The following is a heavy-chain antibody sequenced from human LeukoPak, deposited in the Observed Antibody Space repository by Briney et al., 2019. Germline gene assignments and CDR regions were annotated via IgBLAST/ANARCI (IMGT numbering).Heavy chain of an antibody. J-gene: IGHJ5*02. V-gene: IGHV4-38-2*02. D-gene: IGHD6-25*01. Sequence: SETLSLTCTVSGYSISSVYYWGWIRQPPGKGLGWIGSISHSGSTYYNPSLKGPVTIAVYTSKNQFSLNLRSVAAAATAVFYFARKASRLGWFDLWGQGTLVTVSS. CDR3: ARKASRLGWFDL. CDR2: ISHSGST. CDR1: GYSISSVYY.